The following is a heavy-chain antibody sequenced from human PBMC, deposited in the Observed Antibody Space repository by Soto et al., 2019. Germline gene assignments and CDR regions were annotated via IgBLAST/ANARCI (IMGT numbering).Heavy chain of an antibody. CDR1: GGSVSSGSYY. Sequence: PSETLSLTCTVSGGSVSSGSYYWSWIRQPPGKGLEWIGYIYYSGSTNYNPSLKSRVTIPVDTSKNQFSLKLSSVTAADTPVYYCARGYSYDSSGYSYTWFAPWGQGTLVPVSP. J-gene: IGHJ5*02. CDR2: IYYSGST. CDR3: ARGYSYDSSGYSYTWFAP. D-gene: IGHD3-22*01. V-gene: IGHV4-61*01.